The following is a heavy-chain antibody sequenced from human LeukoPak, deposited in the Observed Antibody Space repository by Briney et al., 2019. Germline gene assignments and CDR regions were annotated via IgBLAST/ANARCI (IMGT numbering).Heavy chain of an antibody. CDR2: INPNSGGT. Sequence: VASVKVSCKASGYTFTGYYMHWVRQAPGQGLEWMGWINPNSGGTNYAQKFQGRVTMTRDTSISTAYMELSRLRSDDTAVYYCARPIGYCSSTSCLMSDWYFDLWGRGTLVTVSS. D-gene: IGHD2-2*01. J-gene: IGHJ2*01. V-gene: IGHV1-2*02. CDR3: ARPIGYCSSTSCLMSDWYFDL. CDR1: GYTFTGYY.